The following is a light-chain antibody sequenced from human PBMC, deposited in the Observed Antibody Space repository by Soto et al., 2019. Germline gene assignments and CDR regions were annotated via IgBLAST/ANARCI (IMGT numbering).Light chain of an antibody. J-gene: IGKJ1*01. CDR1: QSFSSSY. CDR2: GAS. Sequence: ELELTQSPATLSLSPGERAPLSRRASQSFSSSYLAWYQKKAGQAPRLLIYGASNRATGIPDRFSGSGSGTDFTFTISRLETEESAVYYCQQYRTSPRTFGQGTKVDIK. CDR3: QQYRTSPRT. V-gene: IGKV3-20*01.